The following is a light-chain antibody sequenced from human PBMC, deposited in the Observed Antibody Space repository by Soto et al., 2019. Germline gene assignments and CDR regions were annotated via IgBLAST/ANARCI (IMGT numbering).Light chain of an antibody. CDR1: QSLVYSDGNTY. Sequence: DVVMTQFPLSLPVTLGQPASISCRSSQSLVYSDGNTYLTWFQQRPGPSPRRLIYKVSNRDSGVPGRLSGIGSGTDFTLKISRVEAEDVGVYYCMQRTHWPATFGQGTRLEIK. V-gene: IGKV2-30*01. J-gene: IGKJ5*01. CDR3: MQRTHWPAT. CDR2: KVS.